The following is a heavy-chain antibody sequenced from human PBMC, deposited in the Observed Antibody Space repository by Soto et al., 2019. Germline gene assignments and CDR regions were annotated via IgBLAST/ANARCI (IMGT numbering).Heavy chain of an antibody. J-gene: IGHJ6*02. CDR3: ARGPTVIVTYGMDV. CDR2: ISPYNGKS. D-gene: IGHD3-22*01. CDR1: GYTFTNYG. Sequence: QVQLVQSGAEVKKPGASVNVSCKASGYTFTNYGISWVRQAPGQGLEWMGWISPYNGKSNFAQKLQGRVTLTTDTSTTTAYMELRSLRSDDTAIYYCARGPTVIVTYGMDVWGQGTTVTVSS. V-gene: IGHV1-18*01.